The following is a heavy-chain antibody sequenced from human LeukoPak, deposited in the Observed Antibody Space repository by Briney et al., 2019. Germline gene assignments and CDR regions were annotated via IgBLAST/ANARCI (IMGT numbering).Heavy chain of an antibody. J-gene: IGHJ4*02. CDR2: TYYRSKWSS. Sequence: SQTLSLTCAISGDSVSSNSAAWNWIRQSPSRGLEWLGRTYYRSKWSSNYAVSVKSRITIHPDTFKNQFSLQLNSVAPEDTAVYYCAGGVDTDLHYWGQGTLVTVSS. V-gene: IGHV6-1*01. D-gene: IGHD5-18*01. CDR3: AGGVDTDLHY. CDR1: GDSVSSNSAA.